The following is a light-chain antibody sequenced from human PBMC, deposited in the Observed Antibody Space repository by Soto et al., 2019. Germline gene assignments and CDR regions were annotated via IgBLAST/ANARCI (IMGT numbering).Light chain of an antibody. CDR2: KSS. CDR1: QTISSW. CDR3: QHFNSYPWT. V-gene: IGKV1-5*03. Sequence: DIQMTQSPSTLSGSVGDRVTITCRASQTISSWLAWYQQKPGKAPKLLINKSSSLESGVPSRFSGSGSGTEFTRTINSLQPDDFATYYCQHFNSYPWTFGQGTKVDIK. J-gene: IGKJ1*01.